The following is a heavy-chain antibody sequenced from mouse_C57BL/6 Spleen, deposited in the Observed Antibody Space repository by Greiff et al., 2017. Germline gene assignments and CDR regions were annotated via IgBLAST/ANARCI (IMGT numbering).Heavy chain of an antibody. Sequence: QVQLQQPGAELVKPGASVKLSCKASGYTFTSYWMQWVKQRPGQGLEWIGEIDPSDSYTNYNQKFKGKATLTVDTSSSTAYMQLSSLTSEDSAVYYCARKGNLYDYDVGYYAMDYWGQGTSVTVSS. D-gene: IGHD2-4*01. J-gene: IGHJ4*01. V-gene: IGHV1-50*01. CDR1: GYTFTSYW. CDR3: ARKGNLYDYDVGYYAMDY. CDR2: IDPSDSYT.